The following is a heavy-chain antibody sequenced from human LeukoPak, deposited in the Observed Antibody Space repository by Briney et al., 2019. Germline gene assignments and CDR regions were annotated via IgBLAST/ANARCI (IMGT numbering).Heavy chain of an antibody. D-gene: IGHD5-18*01. CDR1: GFTFSSYW. V-gene: IGHV3-48*04. CDR2: ISSSGSTI. CDR3: ARESGYRGDAFDI. Sequence: GGSLRLSCAASGFTFSSYWMSWVRQAPGKGLEWVSYISSSGSTIYYADSVKGRFTISRDNANNSLYLRMNSLRAEDTAVYYCARESGYRGDAFDIWGQGTMVTVSS. J-gene: IGHJ3*02.